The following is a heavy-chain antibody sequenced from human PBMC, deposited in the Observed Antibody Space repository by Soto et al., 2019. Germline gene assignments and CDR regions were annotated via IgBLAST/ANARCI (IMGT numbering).Heavy chain of an antibody. V-gene: IGHV1-69*06. CDR2: VIPIFNTP. CDR3: SIGIREVGVSVL. J-gene: IGHJ3*01. D-gene: IGHD1-26*01. Sequence: SVKVSCKACGGTFTNYAFSWVRQAPGQGLEWMGGVIPIFNTPDYAQKFQGRVTISADISTNTVHMELSSLRPDDTAFYYCSIGIREVGVSVLWGQGTKVTVSS. CDR1: GGTFTNYA.